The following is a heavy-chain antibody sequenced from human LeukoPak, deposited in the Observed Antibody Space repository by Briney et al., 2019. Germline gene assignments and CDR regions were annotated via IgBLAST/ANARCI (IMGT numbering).Heavy chain of an antibody. Sequence: GGSLGLSCAASGFSFSNYWMHWVRQAPGKGLVWVSRINSDGSSTTYADSVKGRFTISRDNAKNTLYLQMNSLRAEDTAIYYCATYRQVLLPFESWGQGTLVTVSS. CDR3: ATYRQVLLPFES. D-gene: IGHD2-8*02. CDR2: INSDGSST. CDR1: GFSFSNYW. V-gene: IGHV3-74*01. J-gene: IGHJ4*02.